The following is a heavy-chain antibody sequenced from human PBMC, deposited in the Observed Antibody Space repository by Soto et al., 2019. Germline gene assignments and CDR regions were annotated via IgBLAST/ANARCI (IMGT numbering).Heavy chain of an antibody. CDR2: LWYDGSNK. CDR1: GCSFSTYG. V-gene: IGHV3-33*01. D-gene: IGHD6-13*01. Sequence: GGSLRLSCSASGCSFSTYGMHWVRLDPGKGLEWVAVLWYDGSNKYYAESVKGRFTISRDNSKNTLYLQMSSLRAEDTAVYYCARDSIAAAGTPHDYYYGLDVWGQGTTVTFSS. CDR3: ARDSIAAAGTPHDYYYGLDV. J-gene: IGHJ6*02.